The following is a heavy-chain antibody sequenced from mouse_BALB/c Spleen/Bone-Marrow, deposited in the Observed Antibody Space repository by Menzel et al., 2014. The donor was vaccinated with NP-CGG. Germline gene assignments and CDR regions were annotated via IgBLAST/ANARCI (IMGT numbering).Heavy chain of an antibody. J-gene: IGHJ2*01. CDR2: ISSGSSTI. V-gene: IGHV5-17*02. Sequence: EVKLVESGGGLVQPGGSRKLSCAASGFTFSSFGMHWVRQAPEKGLEWVAYISSGSSTIYYADTVMGRFTISRDNPKNTLFLRMTSLRSEDTAMYYCARSGSSSGHFDYWGQGTTLTVSS. CDR3: ARSGSSSGHFDY. D-gene: IGHD1-1*01. CDR1: GFTFSSFG.